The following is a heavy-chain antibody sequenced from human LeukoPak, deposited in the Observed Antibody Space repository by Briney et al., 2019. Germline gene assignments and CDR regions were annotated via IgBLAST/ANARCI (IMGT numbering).Heavy chain of an antibody. CDR3: AKDSFWSGVQ. CDR1: GFTFSNYR. J-gene: IGHJ4*02. V-gene: IGHV3-48*01. D-gene: IGHD3-3*01. Sequence: HPGGSLRLSCAASGFTFSNYRMNWVRQAPGKGLEWVSYISSSGSTIYYANYVKGRFTISKDNSKSALYLQMNSLRTDDTAVYYCAKDSFWSGVQWGQGTLVTVSS. CDR2: ISSSGSTI.